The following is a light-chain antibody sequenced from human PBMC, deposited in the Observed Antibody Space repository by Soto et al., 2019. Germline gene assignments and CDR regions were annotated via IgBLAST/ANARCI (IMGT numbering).Light chain of an antibody. J-gene: IGLJ1*01. CDR2: DVS. CDR1: SSDIGDSNF. CDR3: SSFASTHTYV. V-gene: IGLV2-14*01. Sequence: QSALAQPASVSGSPGQSITISCTGTSSDIGDSNFVSWYQHHPGKAPKLLIYDVSDRPSRISSRFSGSKSANTASLTISGLQAEDEALYYCSSFASTHTYVFGTGTKVTVL.